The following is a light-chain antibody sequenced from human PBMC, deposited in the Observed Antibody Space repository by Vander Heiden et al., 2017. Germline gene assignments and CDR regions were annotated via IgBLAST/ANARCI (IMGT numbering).Light chain of an antibody. Sequence: DSQMTQSPATLSAFVGDRVSITCRASQSVSSWLAWYQQKPGKAPKLLIYKASSLESGVPSRFSGSGSGTEFTLTISSLQPDDFATYYCQQYKNYSPWTFGQGTKLEIK. CDR3: QQYKNYSPWT. CDR2: KAS. J-gene: IGKJ1*01. CDR1: QSVSSW. V-gene: IGKV1-5*03.